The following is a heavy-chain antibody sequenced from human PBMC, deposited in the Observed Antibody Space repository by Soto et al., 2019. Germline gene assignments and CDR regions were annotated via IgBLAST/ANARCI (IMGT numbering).Heavy chain of an antibody. J-gene: IGHJ3*01. Sequence: PSETLSLTCTVSGGSISSSSYYWGWIRQPPGKGLEWIGSIYYSGSTYYNPSLKSRVTISVDTSKNQFSLKLSSVTAADTAVYYCARPRKYFFFISGYYRDAFDFWCQGTMVTV. V-gene: IGHV4-39*01. D-gene: IGHD3-22*01. CDR1: GGSISSSSYY. CDR3: ARPRKYFFFISGYYRDAFDF. CDR2: IYYSGST.